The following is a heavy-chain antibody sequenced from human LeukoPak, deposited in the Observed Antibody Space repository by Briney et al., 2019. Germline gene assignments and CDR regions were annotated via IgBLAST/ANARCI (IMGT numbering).Heavy chain of an antibody. CDR2: INSDGSST. J-gene: IGHJ1*01. D-gene: IGHD3-10*01. V-gene: IGHV3-74*01. CDR3: ARRGITMVRGVIIDTLEYFQH. CDR1: GFTFSSYW. Sequence: RGSLRLSCAASGFTFSSYWMHWVRQAPGKGLVWVSRINSDGSSTSYADSVKGRFTISRDNAKNTLYLQMNSLRAEDTAVYYCARRGITMVRGVIIDTLEYFQHWGQGTLVTVSS.